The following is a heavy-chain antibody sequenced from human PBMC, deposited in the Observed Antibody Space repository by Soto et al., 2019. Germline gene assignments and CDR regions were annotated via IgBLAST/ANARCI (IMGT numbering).Heavy chain of an antibody. V-gene: IGHV3-30*09. Sequence: QVQLVESGGGVVQPGRSLRLSCRISGISLTVYSMNWVRQAPGKGLEWVAVMQPDGVTKNYADSVQGRFVISGDNSKNTLYLEMDSLTPEDTAIYYCARGLQGFDYWGQGTLVTVSS. CDR2: MQPDGVTK. CDR3: ARGLQGFDY. CDR1: GISLTVYS. J-gene: IGHJ4*02.